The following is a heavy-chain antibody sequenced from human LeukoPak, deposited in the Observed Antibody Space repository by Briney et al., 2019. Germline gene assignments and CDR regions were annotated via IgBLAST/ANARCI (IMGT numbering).Heavy chain of an antibody. CDR2: IYHSGTT. CDR1: GGSISSGTYY. V-gene: IGHV4-31*03. Sequence: SETLSLTCTVSGGSISSGTYYWGWIRQPPGKGLEWIGYIYHSGTTYYNPSLKSRLTISVDTSENQFSLKLSSVTAADTAVYYCARTAHGSGSYYDRWGQGTLVTVSS. J-gene: IGHJ4*02. CDR3: ARTAHGSGSYYDR. D-gene: IGHD3-10*01.